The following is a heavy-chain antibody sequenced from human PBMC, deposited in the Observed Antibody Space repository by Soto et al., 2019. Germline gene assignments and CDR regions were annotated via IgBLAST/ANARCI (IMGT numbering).Heavy chain of an antibody. CDR2: ISAYNGNT. Sequence: ASVKVSCXASGYTFTSYGISWVRQAPGQGLEWMGWISAYNGNTNYAQKLQGRVTMTTDTSTSTAYMELRSLRSDDAAVYYCARDSDPGSPYYYDSSGYFPLDYWGQGTLVTVSS. CDR1: GYTFTSYG. J-gene: IGHJ4*02. CDR3: ARDSDPGSPYYYDSSGYFPLDY. V-gene: IGHV1-18*01. D-gene: IGHD3-22*01.